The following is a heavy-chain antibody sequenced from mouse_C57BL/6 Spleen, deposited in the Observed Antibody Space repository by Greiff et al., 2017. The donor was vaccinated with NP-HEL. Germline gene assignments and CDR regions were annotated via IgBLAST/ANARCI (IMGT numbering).Heavy chain of an antibody. Sequence: EVQVVESGGGLVKPGGSLKLSCAASGFTFSSYAMSWVRQTPEKRLEWVATISDGGSYTYYPDNVKGRFTISRDNAKNNLYLQMSHLKSEDTAMYYCARDGRDRYFDVWGTGTTVTVSS. CDR3: ARDGRDRYFDV. D-gene: IGHD3-3*01. CDR2: ISDGGSYT. J-gene: IGHJ1*03. CDR1: GFTFSSYA. V-gene: IGHV5-4*01.